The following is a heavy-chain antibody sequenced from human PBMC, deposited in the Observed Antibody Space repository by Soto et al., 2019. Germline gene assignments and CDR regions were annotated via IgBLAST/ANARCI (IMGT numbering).Heavy chain of an antibody. CDR2: IYHNGRT. V-gene: IGHV4-4*02. CDR1: SVTISSSQW. J-gene: IGHJ6*02. Sequence: QVQLQESVPVLVKPSGTLSLTCAVSSVTISSSQWWSWVRQPPGKGLEWIGEIYHNGRTNYNPSLKSRLTMSLDRSKNQVSLRLTSVTAADAATYYCGRTQDYVYGVDVWVQGTTVTVSS. CDR3: GRTQDYVYGVDV.